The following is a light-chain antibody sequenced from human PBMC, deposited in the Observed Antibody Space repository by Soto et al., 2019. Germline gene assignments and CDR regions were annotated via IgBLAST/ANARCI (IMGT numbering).Light chain of an antibody. CDR1: QSVLSNSKNRNH. Sequence: DIVMAQSPDSLGVSLVERATVNCKSSQSVLSNSKNRNHLSWYQQKPGQPPKLLIYWATTRESGVPDRFSGSGSGTDFTLTVSGLQAEDVAIYYCHQYFRSPITFGGGTKVDI. J-gene: IGKJ4*01. CDR2: WAT. V-gene: IGKV4-1*01. CDR3: HQYFRSPIT.